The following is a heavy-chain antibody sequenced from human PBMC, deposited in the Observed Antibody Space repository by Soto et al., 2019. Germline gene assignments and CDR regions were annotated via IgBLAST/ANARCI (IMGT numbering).Heavy chain of an antibody. CDR2: IYYNGNI. CDR3: ATGRVYFGSEY. CDR1: VASITSYY. D-gene: IGHD3-10*01. Sequence: QVQRQKSGPGLVKPWETLSLTCPVPVASITSYYWTWVRQPPGKGLEWIGYIYYNGNINYNPSLKSRLTISLDTSKNQFSLRLSSVTAADTAVYYCATGRVYFGSEYWGQGTLVTVSS. J-gene: IGHJ4*02. V-gene: IGHV4-59*01.